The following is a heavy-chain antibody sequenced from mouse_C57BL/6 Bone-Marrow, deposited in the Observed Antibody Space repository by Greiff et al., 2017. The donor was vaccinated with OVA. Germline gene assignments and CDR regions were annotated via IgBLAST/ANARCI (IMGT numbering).Heavy chain of an antibody. CDR2: IDPSDSDT. CDR3: AREGYSSYAMDY. J-gene: IGHJ4*01. CDR1: GYTFTSYW. D-gene: IGHD2-5*01. Sequence: QVQLQQPGAELVRPGSSVKLSCKASGYTFTSYWMHWVKQRPIQGLEWIGNIDPSDSDTHYNQKFKDKATLTVDKSSSTAYMQLSSLTSEDSAVYYCAREGYSSYAMDYWGQGTSVTVSS. V-gene: IGHV1-52*01.